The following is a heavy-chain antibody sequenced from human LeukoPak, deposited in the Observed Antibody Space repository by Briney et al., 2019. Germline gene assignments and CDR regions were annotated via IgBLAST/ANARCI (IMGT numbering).Heavy chain of an antibody. CDR1: GFTFSSYS. Sequence: GSLRLSCAASGFTFSSYSMNWVRQAPGKGLEWVSYISSSSSTIYYADSVKGRFTISRDNAKNSPNLQMNSLRAEDTAVYYCARELSQIVWGGLDYGGQGTLVSVSS. V-gene: IGHV3-48*01. D-gene: IGHD2-21*01. CDR3: ARELSQIVWGGLDY. CDR2: ISSSSSTI. J-gene: IGHJ4*02.